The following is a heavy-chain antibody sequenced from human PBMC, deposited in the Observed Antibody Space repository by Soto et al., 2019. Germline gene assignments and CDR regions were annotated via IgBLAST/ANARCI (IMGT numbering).Heavy chain of an antibody. CDR1: GGCFSDYY. D-gene: IGHD1-7*01. CDR2: INHSGST. Sequence: XATLSLTFAVCGGCFSDYYLSWIRQPPGKGLEWIGEINHSGSTNYNPSLKSRVTISVDTSKNQFSLKLSSVTAADTAVYYCASYSPLTGTPSEFDYWGQGTLVTVSS. V-gene: IGHV4-34*01. J-gene: IGHJ4*02. CDR3: ASYSPLTGTPSEFDY.